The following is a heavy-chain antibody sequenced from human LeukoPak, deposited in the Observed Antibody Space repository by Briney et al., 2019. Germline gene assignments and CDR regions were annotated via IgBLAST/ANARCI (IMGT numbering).Heavy chain of an antibody. J-gene: IGHJ6*02. V-gene: IGHV4-30-4*01. Sequence: SQTLSLTCTVSGGSISSGDYYWSWIRQPPGKGLEWIVYIYYSGSTYYNPSLKSRVTISVDTSKNQFSLKVSSVTAADTAVYHCARAGHYFGGDRSQRYGMDVWGQGTTVTVSS. CDR3: ARAGHYFGGDRSQRYGMDV. CDR2: IYYSGST. D-gene: IGHD2-21*02. CDR1: GGSISSGDYY.